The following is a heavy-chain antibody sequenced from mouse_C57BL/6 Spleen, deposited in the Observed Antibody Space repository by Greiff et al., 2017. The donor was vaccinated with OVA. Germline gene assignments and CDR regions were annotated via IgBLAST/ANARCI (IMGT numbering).Heavy chain of an antibody. CDR1: GYTFTSYW. CDR2: IDPSDSET. D-gene: IGHD4-1*01. V-gene: IGHV1-52*01. CDR3: ARAGVYYFDY. J-gene: IGHJ2*01. Sequence: QVQLQQPGAELVRPGSSVKLSCKASGYTFTSYWMHWVKQMPIQGLEWIVNIDPSDSETNYNQKFKDTATLTVYKTASTAYMQLSSLTSEDSAVDYRARAGVYYFDYWGQGTTLTVSS.